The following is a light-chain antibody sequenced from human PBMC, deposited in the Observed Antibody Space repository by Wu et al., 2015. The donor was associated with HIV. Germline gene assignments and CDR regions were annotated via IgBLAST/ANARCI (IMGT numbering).Light chain of an antibody. CDR2: DAS. CDR3: QQGXNWPLT. CDR1: QSVSNY. V-gene: IGKV3-11*01. Sequence: EIVLTQSPATLSLSPGERATLSCRASQSVSNYLGWYQQKPGQAPRLLIYDASNRATGVPPRFSGSGSETDFTLTITSLEPEDSAVYYCQQGXNWPLTFGQGTRLEIK. J-gene: IGKJ5*01.